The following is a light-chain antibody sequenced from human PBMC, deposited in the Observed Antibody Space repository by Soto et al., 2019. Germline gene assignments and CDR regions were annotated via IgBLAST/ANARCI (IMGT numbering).Light chain of an antibody. J-gene: IGLJ1*01. CDR3: CSYAGSYSYV. V-gene: IGLV2-11*01. CDR2: DVS. Sequence: QSALTQPRSVSGSPGQSVTISCTGTSSDVGLFDYVSWYQQHPGKAPKLMIYDVSKRPSGVPDRFSGSKSGNTASLTISGLQDEDEADYYCCSYAGSYSYVFGIGTKLTVL. CDR1: SSDVGLFDY.